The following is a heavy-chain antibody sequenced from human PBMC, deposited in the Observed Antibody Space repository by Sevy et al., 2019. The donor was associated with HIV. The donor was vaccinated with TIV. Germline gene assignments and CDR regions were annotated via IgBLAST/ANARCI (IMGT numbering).Heavy chain of an antibody. J-gene: IGHJ4*02. D-gene: IGHD3-22*01. V-gene: IGHV3-30*04. CDR1: GFTFNTYA. CDR3: ARGGRWDTSGYYSGYFDS. Sequence: GGSLRLSCAVFGFTFNTYAMHWVRQGPGKGLEWVAIISYEGSKTYYAESVKGRFTISRDNSKNTLYLQMNSLRFEDTAIYYCARGGRWDTSGYYSGYFDSWGQGTLVTVSS. CDR2: ISYEGSKT.